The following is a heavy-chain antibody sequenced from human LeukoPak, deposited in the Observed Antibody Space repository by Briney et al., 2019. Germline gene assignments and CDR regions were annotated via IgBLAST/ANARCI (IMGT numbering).Heavy chain of an antibody. CDR2: INPSGGST. CDR1: GYTFTSYY. V-gene: IGHV1-46*01. CDR3: ARYSVTGVPFDY. D-gene: IGHD3-10*01. Sequence: ASVKVSCKASGYTFTSYYMHWVRQAPGRGLEWMGIINPSGGSTSYAQKFQGRVTMTRDTSTSTVYMELSSLRSEDTAVYYCARYSVTGVPFDYWGQGTLVTVSS. J-gene: IGHJ4*02.